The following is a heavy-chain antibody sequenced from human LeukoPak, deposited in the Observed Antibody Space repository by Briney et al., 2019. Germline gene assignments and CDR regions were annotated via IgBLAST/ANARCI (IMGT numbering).Heavy chain of an antibody. CDR1: GYTFTDSY. V-gene: IGHV1-2*02. J-gene: IGHJ3*02. D-gene: IGHD7-27*01. CDR3: ARQTGDDALDI. Sequence: GASVKVSCKASGYTFTDSYVHWVRLAPGQGREWLGWINPNSGGTNYAQSFQGRVTMTTDTSISTAFLEVRRLRSDDTAAYYCARQTGDDALDIWGQGTMITVYS. CDR2: INPNSGGT.